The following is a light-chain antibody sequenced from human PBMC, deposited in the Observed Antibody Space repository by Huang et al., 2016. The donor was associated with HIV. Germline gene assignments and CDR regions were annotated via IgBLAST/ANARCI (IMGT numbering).Light chain of an antibody. Sequence: EIVMTQSPATLSVSPGERATLSCRASQTVNDNLAWYQQKPGQPPRLLIYGASARATGIPVRFRGSGSGTDFTLTISSLQSEDSAVYYCQHYNNWPPWTFGQGTKVEVK. CDR3: QHYNNWPPWT. J-gene: IGKJ1*01. V-gene: IGKV3-15*01. CDR2: GAS. CDR1: QTVNDN.